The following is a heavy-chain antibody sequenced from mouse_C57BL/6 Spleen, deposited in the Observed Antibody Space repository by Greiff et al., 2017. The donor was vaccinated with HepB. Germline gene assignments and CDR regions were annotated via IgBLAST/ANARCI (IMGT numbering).Heavy chain of an antibody. V-gene: IGHV5-16*01. J-gene: IGHJ1*03. CDR1: GFTFSDYY. D-gene: IGHD1-1*01. CDR2: INYDGSST. CDR3: ARSITTVGDWYFDV. Sequence: EVKLMESEGGLVQPGSSMKLSCTASGFTFSDYYMAWVRQVPEKGLEWVANINYDGSSTYYLDSLKSRFIISRDNAKNILYLQMSSLKSEDTATYYCARSITTVGDWYFDVWGTGTTVTVSS.